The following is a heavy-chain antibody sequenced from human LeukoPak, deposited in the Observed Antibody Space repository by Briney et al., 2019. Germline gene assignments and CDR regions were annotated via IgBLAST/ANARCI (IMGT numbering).Heavy chain of an antibody. J-gene: IGHJ4*02. CDR2: INPSGGST. CDR1: GYTFTSYY. D-gene: IGHD5-18*01. Sequence: ASVKVSCKASGYTFTSYYMHWVRQAPGQGLEWMGIINPSGGSTSYAQKFQGRVTMTRDTSTSTVYMELSSLRSEDTAVYYCARARYIQLWSAVVPHNADNFDYWGQGTLVTVSS. V-gene: IGHV1-46*01. CDR3: ARARYIQLWSAVVPHNADNFDY.